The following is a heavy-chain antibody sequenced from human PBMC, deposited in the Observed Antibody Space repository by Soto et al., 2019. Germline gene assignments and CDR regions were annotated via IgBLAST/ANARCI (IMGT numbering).Heavy chain of an antibody. Sequence: PGGSLRLSCTASGYIFRSYAMTWVRQAPGQGLEWVAAITDTGVDTYYADSVKGRFTVSRDNSKFILHLQMNSLRADDTAVYFCAKDSPIVAGDFDYWGQGTLVTVSS. CDR2: ITDTGVDT. CDR1: GYIFRSYA. V-gene: IGHV3-23*01. D-gene: IGHD2-21*01. CDR3: AKDSPIVAGDFDY. J-gene: IGHJ4*02.